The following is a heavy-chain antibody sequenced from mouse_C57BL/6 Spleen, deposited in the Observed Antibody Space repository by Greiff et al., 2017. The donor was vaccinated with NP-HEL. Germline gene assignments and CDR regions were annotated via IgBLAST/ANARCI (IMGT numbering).Heavy chain of an antibody. D-gene: IGHD1-1*01. J-gene: IGHJ4*01. V-gene: IGHV1-81*01. CDR1: GYTFTSYG. CDR2: IYPRSGNT. CDR3: AIYSTVVATRAMDY. Sequence: VQLQESGAELARPGASVKLSCKASGYTFTSYGIRWVKQRTGQGLEWIGEIYPRSGNTYYNEKFKGKATLTADKSSSTAYMELRSLTSEDSAFYFCAIYSTVVATRAMDYWGQGTSVTVSS.